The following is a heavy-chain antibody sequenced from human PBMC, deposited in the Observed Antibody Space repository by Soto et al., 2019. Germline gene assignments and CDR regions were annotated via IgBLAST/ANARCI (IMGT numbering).Heavy chain of an antibody. Sequence: XETLSLTCTVAGGSMSSYYWSWIRQPPGKGLEWIGYIYYSGSTNYNPSLKSRVTISVDTSKNQFSLKLSSVTAADTAVYYCARIGGLGDYDWFDHWGQGNLVTVSS. J-gene: IGHJ5*02. D-gene: IGHD4-17*01. CDR2: IYYSGST. CDR1: GGSMSSYY. V-gene: IGHV4-59*01. CDR3: ARIGGLGDYDWFDH.